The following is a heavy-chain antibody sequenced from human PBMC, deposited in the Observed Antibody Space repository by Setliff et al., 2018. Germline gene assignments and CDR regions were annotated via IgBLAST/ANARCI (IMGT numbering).Heavy chain of an antibody. CDR2: IFHDGKT. D-gene: IGHD5-12*01. V-gene: IGHV4-34*01. CDR3: ARGRVEMATITPFDY. J-gene: IGHJ4*02. CDR1: GGSFSDYF. Sequence: PSETLSLTCAVYGGSFSDYFWGWIRQTPGKGLEWIGNIFHDGKTYYNPSLKSRVTISVDTSKNQFSLKLSSVTAADTAVYYCARGRVEMATITPFDYWGQGTLVTVSS.